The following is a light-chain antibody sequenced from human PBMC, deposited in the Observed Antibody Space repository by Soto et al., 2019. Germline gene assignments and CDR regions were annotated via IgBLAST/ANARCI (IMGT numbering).Light chain of an antibody. CDR3: QQRSIWPWT. CDR1: QSVSNF. Sequence: EVVLTQSPATPSLSPGERATLSCRASQSVSNFLAWYQQKPGQAPRLLIYDTSDRATGLPARFSGSGSGTDFTLTISSLEPEDFAVFYCQQRSIWPWTFGQGTKVDIK. V-gene: IGKV3-11*01. J-gene: IGKJ1*01. CDR2: DTS.